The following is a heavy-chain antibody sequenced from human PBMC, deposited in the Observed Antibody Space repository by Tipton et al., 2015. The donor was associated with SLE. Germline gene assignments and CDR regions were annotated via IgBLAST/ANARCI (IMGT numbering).Heavy chain of an antibody. J-gene: IGHJ5*02. D-gene: IGHD6-6*01. CDR2: IYYSGST. V-gene: IGHV4-39*01. CDR3: AREEYSSSYNWFDP. CDR1: GGSISSSSYY. Sequence: TLSLTCTVSGGSISSSSYYWGWIRQPPGKGLEWIGSIYYSGSTHYNPSLKSRVTISVDTSKNQFSLKLSSVTAADTAVYYCAREEYSSSYNWFDPWGQGTLVTVSS.